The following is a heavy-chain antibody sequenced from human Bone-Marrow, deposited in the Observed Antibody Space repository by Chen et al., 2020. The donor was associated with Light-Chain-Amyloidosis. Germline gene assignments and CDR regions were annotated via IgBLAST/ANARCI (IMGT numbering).Heavy chain of an antibody. J-gene: IGHJ1*01. CDR1: GFTSTSHA. V-gene: IGHV3-23*01. Sequence: EVQLLESGGGLVQPGGSLTLSCAASGFTSTSHAMNWVRQAPGKGLEWVSVVAGRYCTKYYADSLKGQFTISKDNSKNTVYLDIDSLRAAGTAVYYCVEDARVGARYLQHWGQGTLVTVSS. CDR2: VAGRYCTK. D-gene: IGHD1-26*01. CDR3: VEDARVGARYLQH.